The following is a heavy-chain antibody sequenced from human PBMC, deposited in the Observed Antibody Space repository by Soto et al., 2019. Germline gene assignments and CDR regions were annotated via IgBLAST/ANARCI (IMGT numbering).Heavy chain of an antibody. Sequence: RGESLKISCKGSGYTFTNYWIGWVRQMPGKGLEWMGIIYPGDSDTKYNPSFQGQVTISADKSITTTYLRWTSLKASDTAIYYCAASIFYYGMDVWGQGTKVTVSS. V-gene: IGHV5-51*01. J-gene: IGHJ6*02. CDR1: GYTFTNYW. CDR2: IYPGDSDT. CDR3: AASIFYYGMDV.